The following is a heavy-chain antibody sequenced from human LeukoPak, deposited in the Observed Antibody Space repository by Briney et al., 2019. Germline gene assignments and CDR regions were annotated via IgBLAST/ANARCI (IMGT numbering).Heavy chain of an antibody. Sequence: SETLSLTCAVYGGSFSGYYWSWIRQPPGKGLELIWEINHSGSTNYNPSLKSRVTISADTSKNQFSLKLSSVTAADTAVYYCARGLGSASDFADWFDPWGQGTLVTVSS. CDR1: GGSFSGYY. J-gene: IGHJ5*02. D-gene: IGHD3-3*01. CDR3: ARGLGSASDFADWFDP. CDR2: INHSGST. V-gene: IGHV4-34*01.